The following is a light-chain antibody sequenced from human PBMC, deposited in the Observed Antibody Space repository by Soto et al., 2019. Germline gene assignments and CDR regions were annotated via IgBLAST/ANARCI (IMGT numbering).Light chain of an antibody. Sequence: EIVLTQSPGTLSLSPGERATLSCRASQSVSSSYFAWYQQKPGQAPRLLIYAASSRATGIPDRFSGSGSGTDFTLTISRLEPEDFAVYYCHQYGSSPQTFGQGTKVEIK. V-gene: IGKV3-20*01. CDR3: HQYGSSPQT. CDR1: QSVSSSY. J-gene: IGKJ1*01. CDR2: AAS.